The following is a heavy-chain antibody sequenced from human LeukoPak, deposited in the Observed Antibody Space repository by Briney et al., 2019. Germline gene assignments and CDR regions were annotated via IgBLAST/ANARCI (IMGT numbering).Heavy chain of an antibody. Sequence: SVNVSCTASVGTFSIYTISWERQAPGQGLEWMGGIIPIFGTANNTQKFQGRVTITADESTSTDYMELSSLRSEDTAVYYCARERDIVVVPAANYGMDVWGQGTTVTVPS. CDR1: VGTFSIYT. J-gene: IGHJ6*02. V-gene: IGHV1-69*13. CDR3: ARERDIVVVPAANYGMDV. CDR2: IIPIFGTA. D-gene: IGHD2-2*01.